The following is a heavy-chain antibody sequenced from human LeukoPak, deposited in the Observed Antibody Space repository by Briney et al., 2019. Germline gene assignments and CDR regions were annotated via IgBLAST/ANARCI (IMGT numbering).Heavy chain of an antibody. Sequence: SQTLSLTCAISGDSVPSNSAAWNWIRQSPSRGLEWLGRTYHRCKWHYDYAVSVKGRITINPDTSKNQFSLQLNSVTPEDTAVYYCARVVRPAVAGSDWFDPWGQGTLVTVSS. D-gene: IGHD6-19*01. V-gene: IGHV6-1*01. CDR2: TYHRCKWHY. J-gene: IGHJ5*02. CDR3: ARVVRPAVAGSDWFDP. CDR1: GDSVPSNSAA.